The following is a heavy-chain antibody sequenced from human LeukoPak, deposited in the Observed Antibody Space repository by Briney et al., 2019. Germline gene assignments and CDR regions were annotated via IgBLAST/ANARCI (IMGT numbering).Heavy chain of an antibody. D-gene: IGHD2-2*01. CDR3: AKDIVRYCSSTSCPGRGMDV. CDR1: GLTFDDYA. Sequence: GGSLRLSCAASGLTFDDYAMHWVRQAPGKGLEWVSGICLNSRSIGYADSVKGRFTISRDNAKNSLYLQMNSLRAEDTALYYCAKDIVRYCSSTSCPGRGMDVWGQGTTVTVSS. V-gene: IGHV3-9*01. CDR2: ICLNSRSI. J-gene: IGHJ6*02.